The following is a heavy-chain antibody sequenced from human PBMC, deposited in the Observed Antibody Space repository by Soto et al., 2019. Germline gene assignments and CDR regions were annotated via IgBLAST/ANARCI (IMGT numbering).Heavy chain of an antibody. J-gene: IGHJ6*02. CDR3: AKDPPTYYDFWSGYHDYYGMDV. CDR1: GFTFSSYA. Sequence: GGSLRLSCAASGFTFSSYAMSWVRQAPGKWLEWVSAISGSGGSTYYADSVKGRFTISRDNSKNTLYLQMNSLRAEDTAVYYCAKDPPTYYDFWSGYHDYYGMDVWSQGXTVT. V-gene: IGHV3-23*01. D-gene: IGHD3-3*01. CDR2: ISGSGGST.